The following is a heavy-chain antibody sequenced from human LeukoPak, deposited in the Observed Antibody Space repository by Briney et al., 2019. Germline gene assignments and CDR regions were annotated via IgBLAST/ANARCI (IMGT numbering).Heavy chain of an antibody. CDR1: GYTFTSYY. Sequence: ASVKVSCKASGYTFTSYYMHWVRQAPGQGLEWMGWINPNSGGTNYAQKFQGRVTMTRDTSISTAYMELSRLRSDDTAVYYCARDRCYDSSGYSCRSGYFDYWGQGTLVTVSS. V-gene: IGHV1-2*02. J-gene: IGHJ4*02. CDR3: ARDRCYDSSGYSCRSGYFDY. CDR2: INPNSGGT. D-gene: IGHD3-22*01.